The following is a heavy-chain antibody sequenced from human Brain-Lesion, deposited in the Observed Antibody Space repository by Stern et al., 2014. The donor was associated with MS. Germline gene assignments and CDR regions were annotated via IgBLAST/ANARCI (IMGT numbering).Heavy chain of an antibody. CDR1: GYSFTGYW. CDR2: TDPSESYV. CDR3: ARHDSAGSILY. V-gene: IGHV5-10-1*01. D-gene: IGHD3-22*01. J-gene: IGHJ4*02. Sequence: EVQLVESGAEVKRPRESLRISCKGSGYSFTGYWITWVRQMPGKGLEWMGRTDPSESYVKYSPSFQGHVTISADKSISTAYLQWSSLKASDTAMYYCARHDSAGSILYWGQGTLVTVSS.